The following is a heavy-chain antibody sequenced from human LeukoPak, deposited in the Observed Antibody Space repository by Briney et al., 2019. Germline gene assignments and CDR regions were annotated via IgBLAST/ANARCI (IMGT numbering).Heavy chain of an antibody. D-gene: IGHD2-15*01. CDR2: IYSGGST. Sequence: GGSLRLSCAASGFTVSSNYMSWVRQAPGKGLEWVSVIYSGGSTYYADSVKGRFTISRHNSKNTLYLQMNSLRAEDTAVYYCARGYCSGGSCFDAPFDYWGQGTLVTVSS. CDR3: ARGYCSGGSCFDAPFDY. J-gene: IGHJ4*02. CDR1: GFTVSSNY. V-gene: IGHV3-53*01.